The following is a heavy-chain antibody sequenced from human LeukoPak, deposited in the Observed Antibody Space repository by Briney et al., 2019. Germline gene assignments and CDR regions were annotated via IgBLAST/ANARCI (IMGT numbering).Heavy chain of an antibody. D-gene: IGHD6-13*01. CDR1: GFTFSSYA. CDR3: ARFIYSTSCFDY. J-gene: IGHJ4*02. Sequence: GSLRLSCAASGFTFSSYAVHWVRQAPGKGLEWIGNIYTSGSTNYNPSLRGRVTMSVDTSKNQISLKLSSVTAADTAVYFCARFIYSTSCFDYWGQGTLVTVSS. CDR2: IYTSGST. V-gene: IGHV4-4*09.